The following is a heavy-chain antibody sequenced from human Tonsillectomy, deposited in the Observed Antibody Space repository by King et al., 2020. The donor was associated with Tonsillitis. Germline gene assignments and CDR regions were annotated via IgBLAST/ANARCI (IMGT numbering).Heavy chain of an antibody. J-gene: IGHJ4*02. D-gene: IGHD6-19*01. V-gene: IGHV3-9*01. Sequence: VQLVESGGGLVQPGRSLRLSCAAAGFTFDDYAMHWVRQAPGKGLAWVSGLSWNGGNIAYAYSVKGRFTISRDNAKNSLYLQMNSLRAEDTALYYCTKGASIRSGWYFDYWGQGTLVTVSS. CDR3: TKGASIRSGWYFDY. CDR1: GFTFDDYA. CDR2: LSWNGGNI.